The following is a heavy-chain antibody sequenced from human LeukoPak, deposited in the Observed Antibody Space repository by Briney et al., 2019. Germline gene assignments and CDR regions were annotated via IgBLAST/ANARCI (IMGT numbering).Heavy chain of an antibody. V-gene: IGHV3-30*04. D-gene: IGHD1-1*01. CDR2: ISYDGSNK. Sequence: PGRSLRLSCAASGFTFSSYAMHWVRQAPGKGLEWVAVISYDGSNKYYADSVKGRFTISRDNSKNTLYLQMNSLRAEDTAVYYCAKVGTGTPATGIDYWGQGTLVTVSS. CDR1: GFTFSSYA. CDR3: AKVGTGTPATGIDY. J-gene: IGHJ4*02.